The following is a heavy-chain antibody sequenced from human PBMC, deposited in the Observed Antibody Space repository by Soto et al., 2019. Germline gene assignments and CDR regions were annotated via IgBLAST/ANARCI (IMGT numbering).Heavy chain of an antibody. V-gene: IGHV3-30-3*01. CDR2: ISYDGGNK. CDR3: ARDPGYYDSSGSYFYYFYN. Sequence: QVQLVESGGGVVQPGRSLRLSCAVSGFTFSNYAMHWVRQAPGKGLEWVAVISYDGGNKYYADSVKGRFTISRDNSKNTLYLQMNNLRAEDTAVYYCARDPGYYDSSGSYFYYFYNWGQGTLVTVSS. CDR1: GFTFSNYA. J-gene: IGHJ4*02. D-gene: IGHD3-22*01.